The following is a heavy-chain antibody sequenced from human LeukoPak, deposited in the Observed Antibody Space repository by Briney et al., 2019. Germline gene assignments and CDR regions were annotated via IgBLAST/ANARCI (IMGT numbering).Heavy chain of an antibody. D-gene: IGHD6-13*01. CDR3: ARDRVWKVLY. CDR1: AFTFSSYS. J-gene: IGHJ4*02. CDR2: IGIDGAT. V-gene: IGHV3-48*04. Sequence: GGSLRLSYAASAFTFSSYSMTWVRQAPGKGLEWVSHIGIDGATDYADSVKGRFTISRDNAKNSLYLQMNSLRAEDTAVYYCARDRVWKVLYWGQGTLVTVSS.